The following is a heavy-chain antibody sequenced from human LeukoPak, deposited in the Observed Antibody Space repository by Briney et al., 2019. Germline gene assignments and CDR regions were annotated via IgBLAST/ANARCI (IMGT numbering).Heavy chain of an antibody. D-gene: IGHD3-3*01. J-gene: IGHJ4*02. CDR3: ARDPPSDLYYFDY. Sequence: GGSLRLSCAASGFTVSSNYMSWVRQAPGKGLEWVSVIYSGGSTYYADSVKGRFTISRDNSKNTLYLQMNSLRAEDTAVYYCARDPPSDLYYFDYWGQGTLVTVSS. CDR1: GFTVSSNY. CDR2: IYSGGST. V-gene: IGHV3-53*05.